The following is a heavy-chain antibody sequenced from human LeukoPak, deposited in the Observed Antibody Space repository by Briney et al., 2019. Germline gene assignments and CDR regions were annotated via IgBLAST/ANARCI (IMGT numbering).Heavy chain of an antibody. CDR3: ARWPGYSSSWPMFNFDS. CDR1: GGSISSYY. CDR2: IFSGNT. J-gene: IGHJ4*02. Sequence: SETLSLTCTVSGGSISSYYWSWIRQPPGNGLEWIGYIFSGNTNYKPSLKSRATISIDTSKNQFSLNLTSVTAADTAVYYCARWPGYSSSWPMFNFDSWGQGTLVTVSS. V-gene: IGHV4-59*08. D-gene: IGHD6-13*01.